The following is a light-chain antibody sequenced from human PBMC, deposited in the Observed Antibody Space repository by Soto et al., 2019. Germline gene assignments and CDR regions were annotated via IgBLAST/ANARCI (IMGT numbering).Light chain of an antibody. J-gene: IGKJ3*01. CDR1: QSVTNNF. V-gene: IGKV3-20*01. CDR2: GAS. Sequence: IVLTQSAGTLSLSPGERATLSCGASQSVTNNFLACYQQKPGQAPRLLIYGASSRATGVPDRFSGSGSGTDFTLTISRLEPGDFAVYYCQQYGTPLFTFGPGTKVDIK. CDR3: QQYGTPLFT.